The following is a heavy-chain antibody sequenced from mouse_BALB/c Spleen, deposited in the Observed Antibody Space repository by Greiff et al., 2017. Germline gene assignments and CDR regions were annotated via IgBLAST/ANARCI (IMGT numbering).Heavy chain of an antibody. CDR1: GYTFTSYW. CDR2: IYPSDSYT. CDR3: TRSGNYYWYFDV. J-gene: IGHJ1*01. D-gene: IGHD2-1*01. V-gene: IGHV1-69*02. Sequence: VQLQQPGAELVRPGASVKLSCKASGYTFTSYWINWVKQRPGQGLEWIGNIYPSDSYTNYNQKFKDKATLTVDKSSSTAYMQLSSPTSEDSAVYYCTRSGNYYWYFDVWGAGTTVTVSS.